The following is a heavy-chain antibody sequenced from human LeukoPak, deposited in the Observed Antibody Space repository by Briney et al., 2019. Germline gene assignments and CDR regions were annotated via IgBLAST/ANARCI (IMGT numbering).Heavy chain of an antibody. Sequence: PSQTLSLTCTVSGGFISSGDYYWSWIRQPPGKGLEWIGYIYYSGSTYYNPSLKRRVTISVDTSTNQFSLNTSCVTPAETAVYYCASEGDCSGGRCYSFDYWGQGTLVTVSS. J-gene: IGHJ4*02. CDR1: GGFISSGDYY. CDR2: IYYSGST. D-gene: IGHD2-15*01. V-gene: IGHV4-30-4*08. CDR3: ASEGDCSGGRCYSFDY.